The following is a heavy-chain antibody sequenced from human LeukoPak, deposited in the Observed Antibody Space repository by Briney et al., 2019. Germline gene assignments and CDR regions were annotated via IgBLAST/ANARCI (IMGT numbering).Heavy chain of an antibody. CDR2: INTDGSIT. CDR1: GFTFSDYW. J-gene: IGHJ4*02. Sequence: GGSLRLSCAASGFTFSDYWIHWVRQAPGKGLVWVSRINTDGSITNYADSVKGRFSISRDNVRNTLYPQMSSLRAEDSAVYYCARDFDGPRASDYWGQGISVTVSS. CDR3: ARDFDGPRASDY. D-gene: IGHD4-17*01. V-gene: IGHV3-74*01.